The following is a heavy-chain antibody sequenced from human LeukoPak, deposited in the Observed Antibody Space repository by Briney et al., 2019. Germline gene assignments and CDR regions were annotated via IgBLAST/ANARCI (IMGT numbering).Heavy chain of an antibody. CDR2: IRGSGGST. D-gene: IGHD1-26*01. CDR3: ATPRGSGSYLAFDY. J-gene: IGHJ4*02. Sequence: PGGSLRLSCAASGFTFSNYAMSWVRQAPGKGLEWVSGIRGSGGSTNYGDSVKGRFTISRDNAKNTLYLQMNSLRAEDTAVYYCATPRGSGSYLAFDYWGQGTLVTVSS. V-gene: IGHV3-23*01. CDR1: GFTFSNYA.